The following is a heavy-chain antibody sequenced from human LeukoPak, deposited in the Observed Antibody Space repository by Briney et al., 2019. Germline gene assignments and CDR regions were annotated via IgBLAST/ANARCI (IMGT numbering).Heavy chain of an antibody. J-gene: IGHJ6*03. Sequence: GSSVKVSCKASGGTFSSYAISWVGQAPGQGLEWMGGIIPIFGTANYAQKFQGRVTITTDESTSTAYMELSSLRSEDTAVYYCARNSGSGYYYYYMDVWGKGTTVTVSS. CDR1: GGTFSSYA. V-gene: IGHV1-69*05. D-gene: IGHD3-10*01. CDR2: IIPIFGTA. CDR3: ARNSGSGYYYYYMDV.